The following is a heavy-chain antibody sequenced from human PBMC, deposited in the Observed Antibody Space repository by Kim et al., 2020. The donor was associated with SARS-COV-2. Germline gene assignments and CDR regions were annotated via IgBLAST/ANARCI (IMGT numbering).Heavy chain of an antibody. CDR1: GYTFTSYY. J-gene: IGHJ5*02. Sequence: ASVKVSCKASGYTFTSYYMHWVRQAPGQGLEWMGIINPSGGSTSYAQKFQGRVTMTRDTSTSTVYMELSSLRSEDTAVYYCARGPTPVGIVVVMPRPNWFDPWGQGTLVTVSS. CDR2: INPSGGST. CDR3: ARGPTPVGIVVVMPRPNWFDP. D-gene: IGHD3-22*01. V-gene: IGHV1-46*01.